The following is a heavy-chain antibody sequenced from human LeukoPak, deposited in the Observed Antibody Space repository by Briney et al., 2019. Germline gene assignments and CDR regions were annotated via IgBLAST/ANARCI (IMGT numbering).Heavy chain of an antibody. D-gene: IGHD3-10*01. CDR1: GFTFSSYA. J-gene: IGHJ4*02. Sequence: PGGSLRLSCAASGFTFSSYAMSWVRQAPGKGLEWVSSISGSGGSTYYADSVKGRFTISRDNSKNTLYLQMNSLRAEDTAVYYCAKDSRLWFGETYFDYWGQGTLVTVSS. CDR2: ISGSGGST. CDR3: AKDSRLWFGETYFDY. V-gene: IGHV3-23*01.